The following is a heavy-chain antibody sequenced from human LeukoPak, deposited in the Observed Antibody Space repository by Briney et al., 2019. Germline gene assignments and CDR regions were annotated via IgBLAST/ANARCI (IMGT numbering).Heavy chain of an antibody. Sequence: GGSLRLSCAASGFTFSSYAMSWVRQAPGKGLEWVSAISGSGGSTYYADSVKGRFTISRDNSKNTLYLQMNSLRADDTAVYYCAKDPDYYDSSGYYYADWFDPWGQGTLVTVSS. V-gene: IGHV3-23*01. D-gene: IGHD3-22*01. CDR2: ISGSGGST. CDR1: GFTFSSYA. CDR3: AKDPDYYDSSGYYYADWFDP. J-gene: IGHJ5*02.